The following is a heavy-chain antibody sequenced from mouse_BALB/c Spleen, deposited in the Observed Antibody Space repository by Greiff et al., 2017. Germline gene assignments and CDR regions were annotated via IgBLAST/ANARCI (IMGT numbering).Heavy chain of an antibody. CDR2: ISSGSSTI. CDR1: GFTFSSFG. D-gene: IGHD2-12*01. CDR3: ARSYAAMDY. V-gene: IGHV5-17*02. Sequence: EVHLVESGGGLVQPGGSRKLSCAASGFTFSSFGMHWVRQAPEKGLEWVAYISSGSSTIYYADTVKGRFTISRDNPKNTLFLQITSLRSEDTAMYYCARSYAAMDYWGQGTSVTVSS. J-gene: IGHJ4*01.